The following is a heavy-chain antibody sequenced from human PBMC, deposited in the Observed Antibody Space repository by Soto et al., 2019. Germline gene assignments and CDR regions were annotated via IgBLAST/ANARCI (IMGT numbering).Heavy chain of an antibody. J-gene: IGHJ4*02. Sequence: GGSLRLSCAASGVTFSSYGMHWVRQVPGKGLVWVSRINSEGTGTIYADSVKGRFTISRDNAKNTLYLQMNSLRAEDTAVYYCVRDYDSSGYNSDYWGQGTPVTVSS. CDR2: INSEGTGT. CDR1: GVTFSSYG. V-gene: IGHV3-74*01. D-gene: IGHD3-22*01. CDR3: VRDYDSSGYNSDY.